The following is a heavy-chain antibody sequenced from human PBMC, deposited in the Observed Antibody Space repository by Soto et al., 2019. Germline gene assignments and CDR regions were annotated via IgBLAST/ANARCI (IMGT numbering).Heavy chain of an antibody. J-gene: IGHJ6*02. CDR2: ISYDGSNK. D-gene: IGHD2-15*01. CDR1: GFTFSSYG. V-gene: IGHV3-30*18. Sequence: GSLRLSCAASGFTFSSYGMHWVRQAPGKGLEWVAVISYDGSNKYYADSVKGRFTISRDNSKNTLYLQMNSLRAEDTAVYYCANAWTPYCIVCSCYYAAPFGMDVRAQGTTVPVSS. CDR3: ANAWTPYCIVCSCYYAAPFGMDV.